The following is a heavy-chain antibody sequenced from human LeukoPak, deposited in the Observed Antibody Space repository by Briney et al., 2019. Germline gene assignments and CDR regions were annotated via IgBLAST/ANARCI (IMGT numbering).Heavy chain of an antibody. CDR3: ARSDYDSSGYYYDLGY. Sequence: ASVKVSCKASGYTFTSYYMHWVRQAPGQGLEWMGIINPSGGGTNYAQKFQGRVTMTRDTSISTAYMELSRLRSDDTAVFYCARSDYDSSGYYYDLGYWGQGTLVTVSS. CDR2: INPSGGGT. D-gene: IGHD3-22*01. CDR1: GYTFTSYY. J-gene: IGHJ4*02. V-gene: IGHV1-2*02.